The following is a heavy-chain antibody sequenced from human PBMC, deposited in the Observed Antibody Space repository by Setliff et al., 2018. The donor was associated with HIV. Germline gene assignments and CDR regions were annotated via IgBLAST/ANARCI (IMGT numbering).Heavy chain of an antibody. J-gene: IGHJ3*02. D-gene: IGHD6-19*01. CDR3: ARRGGIAVAGRGVTRGFDI. Sequence: SETLSLTCTISAGSISNSDYYWGWIRRPPGKGLEWIGSIYYSGTTYYNASLKSRVTMSVDTSKNQFFLKLNSVTAADTAVNYWARRGGIAVAGRGVTRGFDIWGQGTSVTVSS. CDR1: AGSISNSDYY. CDR2: IYYSGTT. V-gene: IGHV4-39*01.